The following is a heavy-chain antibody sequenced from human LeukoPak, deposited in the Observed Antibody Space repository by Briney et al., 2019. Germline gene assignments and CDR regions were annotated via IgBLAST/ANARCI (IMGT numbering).Heavy chain of an antibody. V-gene: IGHV4-61*02. D-gene: IGHD4-23*01. J-gene: IGHJ6*03. CDR2: IYTSGST. CDR3: AREGDYGGNSGYYYYYMDV. Sequence: SETLSLTCTVSGGSISSGSYYWSWIRQPAGKGMEWIGRIYTSGSTTYNPSLKSRVTISVDTSKNQFSLKLSSVTAADTAVYYCAREGDYGGNSGYYYYYMDVWGKGTTVTVSS. CDR1: GGSISSGSYY.